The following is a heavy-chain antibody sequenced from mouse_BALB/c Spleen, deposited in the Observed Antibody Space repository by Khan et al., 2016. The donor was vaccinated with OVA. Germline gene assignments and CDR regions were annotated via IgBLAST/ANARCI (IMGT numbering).Heavy chain of an antibody. CDR3: ARWYGYSWYFGF. Sequence: QIQLVQSGPELKKPGETVRISCKASGYTFTTAGMQWVQKMPGKGLKWIGWINTHSGVPKYAEDFKGRFAFSLETSASTAYLQITNLKNEDTATCFCARWYGYSWYFGFWGAGTTVTVSS. J-gene: IGHJ1*01. CDR2: INTHSGVP. CDR1: GYTFTTAG. V-gene: IGHV9-4*02. D-gene: IGHD2-2*01.